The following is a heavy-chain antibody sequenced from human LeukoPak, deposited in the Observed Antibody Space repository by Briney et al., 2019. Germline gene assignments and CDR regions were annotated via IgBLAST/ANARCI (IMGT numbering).Heavy chain of an antibody. V-gene: IGHV4-59*02. CDR2: IYYTGST. D-gene: IGHD3-22*01. CDR3: ARARNYYDSSDYYYEGDAFDI. CDR1: GGSVSSYY. J-gene: IGHJ3*02. Sequence: SETLSLTCSVSGGSVSSYYWSWIRQPPGKGLEWIGYIYYTGSTNYNPSLKSRVTISVDTSKNQFSLKLSSVTAADTAVYFCARARNYYDSSDYYYEGDAFDIWGQGTMVTVSS.